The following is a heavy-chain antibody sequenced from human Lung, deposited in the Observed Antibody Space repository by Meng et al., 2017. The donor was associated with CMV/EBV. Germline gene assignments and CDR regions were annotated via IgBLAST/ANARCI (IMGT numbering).Heavy chain of an antibody. V-gene: IGHV3-21*01. J-gene: IGHJ4*02. CDR2: ISSSSSYI. CDR3: ARDYGNDY. CDR1: GFTFSSYS. Sequence: GESXKISCAASGFTFSSYSMNWVRQAPGKGLEWVSSISSSSSYIYYADSVKGRFTISRDNAKNSLYLQMNSLIAEDTAVYYCARDYGNDYWGQGTLVTVSS. D-gene: IGHD4-17*01.